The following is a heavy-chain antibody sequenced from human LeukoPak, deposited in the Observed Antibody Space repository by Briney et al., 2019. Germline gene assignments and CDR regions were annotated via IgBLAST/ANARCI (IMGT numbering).Heavy chain of an antibody. D-gene: IGHD3-10*01. J-gene: IGHJ3*02. CDR2: ISWNSGSI. CDR1: GFTFDDYA. V-gene: IGHV3-9*01. CDR3: EKGGGGWKNAFNI. Sequence: PGRSLRLSCAASGFTFDDYAMHWVRQAPGKGLEWVSGISWNSGSIGYADSVKGRFTISRDNAKNSLYLQMNSLRVEDTALYYGEKGGGGWKNAFNIWGKGEMVTVSS.